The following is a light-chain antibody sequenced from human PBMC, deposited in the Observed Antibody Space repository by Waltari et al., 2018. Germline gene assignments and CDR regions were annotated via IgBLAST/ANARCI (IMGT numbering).Light chain of an antibody. J-gene: IGKJ2*01. CDR2: GAS. V-gene: IGKV3-20*01. CDR1: QSVSSSD. CDR3: QQYGSSPGYT. Sequence: EIVLTQSPGTLSLYPGERATLSCRASQSVSSSDLAWYHQKPGQAPRLLIYGASSRATGIPDRVSGSGSGTDFTLTISRLEPEDFAVYYCQQYGSSPGYTFGQGTKLEIK.